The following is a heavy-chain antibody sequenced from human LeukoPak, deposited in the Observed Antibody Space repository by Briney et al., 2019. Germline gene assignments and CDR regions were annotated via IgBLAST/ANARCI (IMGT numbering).Heavy chain of an antibody. CDR3: VKVKEVGRALYDY. V-gene: IGHV3-23*01. CDR2: ISQLGDYI. D-gene: IGHD3-10*01. CDR1: GFTFINYA. Sequence: PGGSLRLSCSVSGFTFINYAMNWVRQAPGKGLDWVSAISQLGDYIYYAESVKGRFTISRDNSKNKVYLQMNGLRAEDTGVYYCVKVKEVGRALYDYWGQGTPVTVSS. J-gene: IGHJ4*02.